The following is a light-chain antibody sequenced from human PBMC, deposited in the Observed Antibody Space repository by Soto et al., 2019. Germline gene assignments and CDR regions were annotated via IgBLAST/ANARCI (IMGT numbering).Light chain of an antibody. CDR1: SSNIGAGYD. CDR2: GNS. J-gene: IGLJ3*02. CDR3: QSYDSSLSGLWV. Sequence: QSVLTQPPSVSGAPGQRVTISCTGTSSNIGAGYDVYWYQQLPGTAPKLLIYGNSNRPSGVPDRFFGSKSGTSASLAITGLQAEDEADYYCQSYDSSLSGLWVFGGGTKLTVL. V-gene: IGLV1-40*01.